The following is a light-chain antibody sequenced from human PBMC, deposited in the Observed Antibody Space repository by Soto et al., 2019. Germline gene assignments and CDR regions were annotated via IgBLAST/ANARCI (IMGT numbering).Light chain of an antibody. CDR2: DAS. Sequence: EIVMTQSPATLSVSPGERATLSCRTSQSVSSNLAWYPHKPGQAPRLLIYDASNRATGIPARFSGSGSGTDFTLTISSLEPEDSAFYYCQQRSNCWTFGQGTKVDIK. CDR3: QQRSNCWT. J-gene: IGKJ1*01. CDR1: QSVSSN. V-gene: IGKV3-11*01.